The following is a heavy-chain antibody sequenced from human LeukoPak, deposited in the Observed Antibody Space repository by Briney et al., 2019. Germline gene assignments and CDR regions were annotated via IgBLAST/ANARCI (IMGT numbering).Heavy chain of an antibody. CDR3: AKRRYCTSTSCLDFDY. Sequence: GGSLRLSCAASGFTFRYYAMNWVRQAPGKGLEWVSAVSADGDSTYYADSVKGRFTISRDNSKNTLYLQMNSLRPGDTAVYYCAKRRYCTSTSCLDFDYWGQGTLVTVSS. V-gene: IGHV3-23*01. D-gene: IGHD2-2*01. CDR1: GFTFRYYA. CDR2: VSADGDST. J-gene: IGHJ4*02.